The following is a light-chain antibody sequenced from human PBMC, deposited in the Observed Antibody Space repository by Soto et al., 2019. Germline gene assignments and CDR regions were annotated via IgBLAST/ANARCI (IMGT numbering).Light chain of an antibody. J-gene: IGLJ3*02. V-gene: IGLV2-23*01. CDR1: SSDVGSYNL. CDR3: CSYAGSSTLV. CDR2: EGS. Sequence: QSVLTQPASVSGSPGQSITISCTGTSSDVGSYNLVSWYQQHPGKAPKLMIYEGSQRPSGVSNRFSGSKSGNTASLTSSGLQAEDEADYYCCSYAGSSTLVFGGGTKLTVL.